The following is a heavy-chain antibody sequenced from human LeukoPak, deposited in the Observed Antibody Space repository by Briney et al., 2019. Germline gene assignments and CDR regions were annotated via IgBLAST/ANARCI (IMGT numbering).Heavy chain of an antibody. V-gene: IGHV3-66*01. CDR2: IYSGGST. CDR1: GFTVSSNY. D-gene: IGHD5/OR15-5a*01. CDR3: ARGGLRTVRSSAFDI. J-gene: IGHJ3*02. Sequence: PGGSLRLSCAASGFTVSSNYMSWVRQAPGKGLEWVSVIYSGGSTYYADSVKGRFTISRDNSKNTLYLQMNSLRAEDTAVYYCARGGLRTVRSSAFDIWGQGTMVTVSS.